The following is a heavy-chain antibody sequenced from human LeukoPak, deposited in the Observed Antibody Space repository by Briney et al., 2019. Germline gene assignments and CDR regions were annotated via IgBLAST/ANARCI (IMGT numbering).Heavy chain of an antibody. CDR2: ITGSGRGT. CDR1: GFTFSSYA. V-gene: IGHV3-23*01. J-gene: IGHJ3*02. D-gene: IGHD4-17*01. Sequence: GGSLRLSCAASGFTFSSYAMCWVRQAPGKGLEWVSSITGSGRGTYYADSVKGRFSVSRDNSQNTVFLHMNSLRADDTALYYCSKDPNGDYVGAFDMWGPGTMVTVSS. CDR3: SKDPNGDYVGAFDM.